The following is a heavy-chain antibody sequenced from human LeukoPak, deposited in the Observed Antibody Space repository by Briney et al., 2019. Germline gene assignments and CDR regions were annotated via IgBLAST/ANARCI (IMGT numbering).Heavy chain of an antibody. CDR3: ARLNQRGLDIVVGDYYCYMDV. V-gene: IGHV1-18*01. J-gene: IGHJ6*03. CDR1: GYTFTSYG. Sequence: GASVTVSCKASGYTFTSYGISWVRQAPGQGLEWVGWISAYNGNTNYAQKLQGRVTMTTDTSTSTAYMELRSLRSDDTAVYYCARLNQRGLDIVVGDYYCYMDVWGKGTTVTVSS. D-gene: IGHD2-15*01. CDR2: ISAYNGNT.